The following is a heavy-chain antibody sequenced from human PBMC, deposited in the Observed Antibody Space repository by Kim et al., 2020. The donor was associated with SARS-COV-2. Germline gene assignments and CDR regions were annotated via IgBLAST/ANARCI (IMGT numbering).Heavy chain of an antibody. CDR1: GDSVSSNSAA. CDR3: ARVSVLSWELRDYYYYGMDV. CDR2: TYYRSKWYN. J-gene: IGHJ6*02. V-gene: IGHV6-1*01. Sequence: SQTLSLTCAISGDSVSSNSAAWNWIRQSPSRGLEWLGRTYYRSKWYNDYAVSVKSRITINPDTSKNQFSLQLNSVTPEDTAVYYCARVSVLSWELRDYYYYGMDVWGQGTTVTVSS. D-gene: IGHD1-26*01.